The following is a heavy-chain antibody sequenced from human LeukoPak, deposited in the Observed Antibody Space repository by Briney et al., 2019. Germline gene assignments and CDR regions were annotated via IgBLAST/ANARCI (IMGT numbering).Heavy chain of an antibody. Sequence: GGSLRLSCAASGFTFSAYYMHWVRQAPGKGLEWVALVSNDGGIKYYGASVRGRFTISRDNPENTLYLQMNSLRADDTAVYYCAKGGEQKTFRCGMDLWGQGNLVTVSS. CDR1: GFTFSAYY. J-gene: IGHJ5*02. V-gene: IGHV3-30*18. CDR3: AKGGEQKTFRCGMDL. D-gene: IGHD1/OR15-1a*01. CDR2: VSNDGGIK.